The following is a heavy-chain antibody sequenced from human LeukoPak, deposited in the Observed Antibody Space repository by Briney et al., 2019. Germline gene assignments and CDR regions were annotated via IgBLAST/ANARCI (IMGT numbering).Heavy chain of an antibody. CDR3: ARYGSGYDLIDY. D-gene: IGHD5-12*01. J-gene: IGHJ4*02. CDR2: IYSGGST. Sequence: PGGSLRLSCAASGFTVSSNYMSWVRQAPGKGLEWVSVIYSGGSTYYADSVKGRFTIFRDNAKNTLNLQINSLRAEDTAVYYCARYGSGYDLIDYWGQGTLVTVSS. V-gene: IGHV3-53*01. CDR1: GFTVSSNY.